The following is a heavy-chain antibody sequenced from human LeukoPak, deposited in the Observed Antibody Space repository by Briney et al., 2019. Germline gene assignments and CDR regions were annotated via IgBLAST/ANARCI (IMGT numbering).Heavy chain of an antibody. J-gene: IGHJ4*02. V-gene: IGHV4-31*03. D-gene: IGHD5-18*01. CDR2: IYYSGST. Sequence: SETLSLTCTVSGGSISSGGYYWSWIRQHPGKGLEWIGYIYYSGSTYYNPSLKSRFTISVDTSKNQFSLKLSSVTAADTAVYYCARDRIGYSYGYFDYWGQGTLVTVSS. CDR3: ARDRIGYSYGYFDY. CDR1: GGSISSGGYY.